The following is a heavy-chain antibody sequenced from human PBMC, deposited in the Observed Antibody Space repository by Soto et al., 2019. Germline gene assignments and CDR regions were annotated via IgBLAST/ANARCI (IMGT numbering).Heavy chain of an antibody. Sequence: GGSLRLSCAASGFTFSSYWMSWVRQAPGKGLEWVANIKQDGSEKYYVDSVKGRFTISRDNAKNSLYLQMNSLRAEDTAVYYCARERGRYSYYYYMDVWGKGTTVTVSS. CDR3: ARERGRYSYYYYMDV. D-gene: IGHD2-15*01. CDR1: GFTFSSYW. J-gene: IGHJ6*03. V-gene: IGHV3-7*01. CDR2: IKQDGSEK.